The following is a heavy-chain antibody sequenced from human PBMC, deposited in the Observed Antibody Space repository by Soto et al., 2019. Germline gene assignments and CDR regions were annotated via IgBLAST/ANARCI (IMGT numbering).Heavy chain of an antibody. Sequence: GGSLRLSCAASGFTFSSYSMNWVRQAPGKGLEWVSSISSSSSYIYYADSVKGRFTISRDNAKNSLYLQMNSLRAEDTAVYYCARDPYGSGSYYFDYWGQGTLVTVPS. J-gene: IGHJ4*02. CDR2: ISSSSSYI. V-gene: IGHV3-21*01. CDR1: GFTFSSYS. CDR3: ARDPYGSGSYYFDY. D-gene: IGHD3-10*01.